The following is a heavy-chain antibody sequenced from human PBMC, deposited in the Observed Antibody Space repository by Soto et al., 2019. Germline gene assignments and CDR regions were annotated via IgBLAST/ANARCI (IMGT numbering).Heavy chain of an antibody. CDR3: AKDRAPRERFYYYGMDV. CDR1: GFTISSYG. D-gene: IGHD1-26*01. Sequence: QVQLVESGGGVVQPGRSLRLSCAASGFTISSYGMHWVRQAPGKGLEWVAVIAYDGSNKYNADSVKGRFTISRDISKNTLYLQMNSLRAEDTAVYYCAKDRAPRERFYYYGMDVWGQGTTVTVSS. CDR2: IAYDGSNK. J-gene: IGHJ6*02. V-gene: IGHV3-30*18.